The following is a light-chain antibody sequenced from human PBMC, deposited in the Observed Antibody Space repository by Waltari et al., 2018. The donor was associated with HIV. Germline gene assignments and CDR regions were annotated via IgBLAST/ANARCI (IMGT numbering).Light chain of an antibody. CDR3: CSYAGSYTPHVV. V-gene: IGLV2-11*01. CDR1: SSDVGGYNY. Sequence: QSALTQPRSVSGSPGQSVTISCTGTSSDVGGYNYVSWYQQHPGKAPKLMIYDVSKRPSGVPDRFSGSKSGNTASLTISGLQAEDEAEYYCCSYAGSYTPHVVFGGGTKLTVL. CDR2: DVS. J-gene: IGLJ2*01.